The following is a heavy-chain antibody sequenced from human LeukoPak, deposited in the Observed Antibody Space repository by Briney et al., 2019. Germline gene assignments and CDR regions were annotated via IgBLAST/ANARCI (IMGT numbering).Heavy chain of an antibody. D-gene: IGHD5-18*01. V-gene: IGHV3-23*01. Sequence: PGGSLRLSCAASGFTFSNYAMNWVRQAPGKGLEWVSSIRGSGDSTYYADSVKGRFTISRDNSKNTLDLEMNNLRAEDTALYYCAKSTGIGYSYGDDFEYWGQGTLVTVST. CDR3: AKSTGIGYSYGDDFEY. CDR2: IRGSGDST. CDR1: GFTFSNYA. J-gene: IGHJ4*02.